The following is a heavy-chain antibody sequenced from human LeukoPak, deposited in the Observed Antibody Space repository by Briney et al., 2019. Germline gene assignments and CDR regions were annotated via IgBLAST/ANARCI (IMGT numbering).Heavy chain of an antibody. D-gene: IGHD6-13*01. CDR2: IIPILGIA. V-gene: IGHV1-69*04. CDR1: GYTFTSYG. J-gene: IGHJ4*02. CDR3: TRGPGSTWYSDY. Sequence: SVKVSCKASGYTFTSYGISWVRQAPGQGLEWMGRIIPILGIANYAQKFEGRVTITADKSTSTAYMELSSLRSEDTAVYYCTRGPGSTWYSDYWGQGTLVTVSS.